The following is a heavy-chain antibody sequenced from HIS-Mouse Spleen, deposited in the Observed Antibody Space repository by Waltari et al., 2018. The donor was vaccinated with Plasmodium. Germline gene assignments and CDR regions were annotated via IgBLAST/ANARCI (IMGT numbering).Heavy chain of an antibody. Sequence: EVQLVESGGGLVQPGGSLRLSCAASGFPFRSYDMPWVRQATGKGLEWVSAIGTAGDTYYPGSVKGRFTISRENAKNSLYLQMNSLRAGDTAVYYCARGRWNHAFDIWGQGTMVTVSS. D-gene: IGHD1-1*01. V-gene: IGHV3-13*01. J-gene: IGHJ3*02. CDR3: ARGRWNHAFDI. CDR1: GFPFRSYD. CDR2: IGTAGDT.